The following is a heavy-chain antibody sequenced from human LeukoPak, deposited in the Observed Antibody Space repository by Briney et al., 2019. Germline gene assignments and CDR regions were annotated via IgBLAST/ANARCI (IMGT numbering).Heavy chain of an antibody. Sequence: SETLSLTCTVSGGSISSYYWSWIRQPPGKGLEWIGFIYYSGSTNYNPSLKSRVAISVDTSKNQFFLNLRSVTAADTAVYYCARAKGIGESYYFDFWGRGTLVTVSS. J-gene: IGHJ4*02. CDR2: IYYSGST. V-gene: IGHV4-59*01. CDR1: GGSISSYY. CDR3: ARAKGIGESYYFDF. D-gene: IGHD3-10*01.